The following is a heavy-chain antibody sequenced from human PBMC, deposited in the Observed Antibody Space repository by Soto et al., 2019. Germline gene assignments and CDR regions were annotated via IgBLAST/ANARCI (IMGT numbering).Heavy chain of an antibody. J-gene: IGHJ4*02. CDR3: ARGYCSGGSCYSRYFDY. CDR2: ISAYNGNT. CDR1: GYTFTSYG. Sequence: ASVKVSCKASGYTFTSYGISWVRQAPGQGLEWMGWISAYNGNTNYAQKLQGRVTMTTDTSTSTAYMELRSLRSDDTAVYYCARGYCSGGSCYSRYFDYWGQGTLVTVSS. D-gene: IGHD2-15*01. V-gene: IGHV1-18*01.